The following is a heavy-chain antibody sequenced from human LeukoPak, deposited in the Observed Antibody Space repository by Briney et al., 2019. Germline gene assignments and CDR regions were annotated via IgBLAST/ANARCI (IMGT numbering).Heavy chain of an antibody. CDR1: GAATGGYH. CDR3: ARIFDY. V-gene: IGHV4-59*01. CDR2: IYYSGST. Sequence: GAATGGYHGGWRRHTPGKGLEWIGYIYYSGSTNYNLSLKSRVTISVDTSKNQFSLKLSSVTAADTAVYYCARIFDYWGQGTLVTVSS. J-gene: IGHJ4*02.